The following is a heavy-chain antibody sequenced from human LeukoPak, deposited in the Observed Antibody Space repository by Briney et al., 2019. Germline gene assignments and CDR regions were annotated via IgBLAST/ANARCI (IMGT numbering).Heavy chain of an antibody. D-gene: IGHD2-21*02. V-gene: IGHV1-69*13. CDR1: GGTFSSYA. Sequence: SVKVSCEASGGTFSSYAISWVRQAPGQGLEWMGGIFPIFGTANYAQKFQGRVTITADESTSTAYMELSSLRSEDTAVYYCARAPMLAYCGGDCYYFDYWGQGTLVTVSS. J-gene: IGHJ4*02. CDR2: IFPIFGTA. CDR3: ARAPMLAYCGGDCYYFDY.